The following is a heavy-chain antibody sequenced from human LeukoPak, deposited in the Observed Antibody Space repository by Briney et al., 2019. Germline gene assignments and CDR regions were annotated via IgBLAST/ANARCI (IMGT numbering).Heavy chain of an antibody. CDR3: ARSAPYSSSWYNWFDP. CDR1: GGSISSGSYY. CDR2: IYTSGST. Sequence: SQTLSLTCTVSGGSISSGSYYWSWIRQPAGKGLEWIGRIYTSGSTNYNPSLKSRVTISVDTSKNQFSLKLSSVTAADTAVYYCARSAPYSSSWYNWFDPWGQGTLVTVSS. D-gene: IGHD6-13*01. V-gene: IGHV4-61*02. J-gene: IGHJ5*02.